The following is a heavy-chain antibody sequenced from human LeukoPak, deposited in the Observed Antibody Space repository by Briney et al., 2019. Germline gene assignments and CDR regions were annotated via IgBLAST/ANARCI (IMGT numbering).Heavy chain of an antibody. CDR3: ARGVAAAGTFDY. V-gene: IGHV4-59*12. Sequence: SETLSLTCTVSGSSISSYHWSWIRQPPGKGLEWIGYIYYSGNTNYNPSLKSRVTISVDTSKNQFSLKLSSVTAADTAVYYCARGVAAAGTFDYWGQGTLVTVSS. J-gene: IGHJ4*02. D-gene: IGHD6-13*01. CDR2: IYYSGNT. CDR1: GSSISSYH.